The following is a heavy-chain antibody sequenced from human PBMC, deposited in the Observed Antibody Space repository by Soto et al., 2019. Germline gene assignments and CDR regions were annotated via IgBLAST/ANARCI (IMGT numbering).Heavy chain of an antibody. J-gene: IGHJ4*02. Sequence: QVQLVQSGAEVKKPGASVKVSCKASGYTFTSYDVNWVRLAPGQGLEWMGWMNPNSGSTDYAQKFQGRVTMTRNISISTAYMELSSLRSEETAVYYCASRVGASSFDFDYWGQGTLVTVSS. V-gene: IGHV1-8*01. CDR1: GYTFTSYD. CDR3: ASRVGASSFDFDY. D-gene: IGHD1-26*01. CDR2: MNPNSGST.